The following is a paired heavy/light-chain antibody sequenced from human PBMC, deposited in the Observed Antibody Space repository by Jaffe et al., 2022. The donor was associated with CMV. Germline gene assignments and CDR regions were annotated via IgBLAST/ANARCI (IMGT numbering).Light chain of an antibody. J-gene: IGLJ2*01. Sequence: QSVLTQPPSASGTPGQRVTISCSGSSSNIGSNYVYWYQQLPGTAPKLLIYRNNQRPSGVPDRFSGSKSGTSASLAISGLRSEDEADYYCAAWDDSLSGRDVVFGGGTKLTVL. CDR2: RNN. CDR3: AAWDDSLSGRDVV. V-gene: IGLV1-47*01. CDR1: SSNIGSNY.
Heavy chain of an antibody. CDR3: ARHSPTEYYYDSSGYSDAFDI. V-gene: IGHV5-10-1*03. J-gene: IGHJ3*02. CDR1: GYSFTSYW. D-gene: IGHD3-22*01. Sequence: EVQLVQSGAEVKKPGESLRISCKGSGYSFTSYWISWVRQMPGKGLEWMGRIDPSDSYTNYSPSFQGHVTISADKSISTAYLQWSSLKASDTAMYYCARHSPTEYYYDSSGYSDAFDIWGQGTMVTVSS. CDR2: IDPSDSYT.